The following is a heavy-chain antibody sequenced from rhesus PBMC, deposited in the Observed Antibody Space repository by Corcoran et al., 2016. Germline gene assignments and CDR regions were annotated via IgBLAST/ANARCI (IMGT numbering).Heavy chain of an antibody. D-gene: IGHD2-21*01. CDR2: VDPEDGEA. J-gene: IGHJ4*01. Sequence: EVQLVQSGAEVKKPGASVKISCKASGYTFTDYYLPWVRQAPGKGLGWRGLVDPEDGEAIHAQKCQDRVTITADTATDTAYMELSSLRSEDTAGYYGATSVSGCYVYWGQGVLVTVS. V-gene: IGHV1-111*02. CDR3: ATSVSGCYVY. CDR1: GYTFTDYY.